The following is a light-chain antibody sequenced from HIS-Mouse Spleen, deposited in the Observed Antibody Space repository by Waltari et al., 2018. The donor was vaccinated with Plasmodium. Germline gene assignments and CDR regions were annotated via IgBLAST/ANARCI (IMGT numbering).Light chain of an antibody. CDR1: QGISSW. V-gene: IGKV1-12*01. Sequence: DIQMTQSPSSVSASVGDSVTITCRASQGISSWLALYQQKPGKAPKLLIYAASSLQSGVPSRFSGSGSGTDFTLTISSLQPEDFATYYCQQANSFSYTFGQGTKLEIK. J-gene: IGKJ2*01. CDR2: AAS. CDR3: QQANSFSYT.